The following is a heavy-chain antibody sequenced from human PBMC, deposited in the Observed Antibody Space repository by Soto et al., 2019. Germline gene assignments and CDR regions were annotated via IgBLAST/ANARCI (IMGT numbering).Heavy chain of an antibody. CDR1: GFTFSGHG. CDR3: AKGCYRGSMCYIIDH. J-gene: IGHJ4*02. D-gene: IGHD2-15*01. V-gene: IGHV3-30*18. CDR2: MSNDGSNI. Sequence: GASLRLSCAASGFTFSGHGMHWVRQPPGKGLEGVAVMSNDGSNIKYADSVKGRFTISRDNSENTLYLQMNSLRVEDTAVYYCAKGCYRGSMCYIIDHWGQATLVPAYS.